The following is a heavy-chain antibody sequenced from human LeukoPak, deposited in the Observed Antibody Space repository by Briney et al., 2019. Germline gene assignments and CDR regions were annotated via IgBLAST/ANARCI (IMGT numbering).Heavy chain of an antibody. J-gene: IGHJ3*02. Sequence: GGSLRLSCAASGFTFSDYYMSWIRQAPGKGLEWVSYISSSGSTIYYADSVKGRFTISRDSAKNSLYLQMNSLRAEDTAVYYCARDRRYYYGSGSYYNPHDAFDIWGQGTMVTVSS. V-gene: IGHV3-11*04. CDR1: GFTFSDYY. D-gene: IGHD3-10*01. CDR2: ISSSGSTI. CDR3: ARDRRYYYGSGSYYNPHDAFDI.